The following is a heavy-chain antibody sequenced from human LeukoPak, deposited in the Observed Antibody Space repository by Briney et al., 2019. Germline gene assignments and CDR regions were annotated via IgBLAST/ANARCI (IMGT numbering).Heavy chain of an antibody. J-gene: IGHJ4*02. CDR2: IQSKTDGGTT. V-gene: IGHV3-15*01. D-gene: IGHD3-10*01. Sequence: GGSLRLSCAASGFTFSNTWMNWVRQAPGKGLEWVGRIQSKTDGGTTEYAAPAKGRFTISRDDSKTTLYLQMNSLKTEDTAVYYCATLTVRGVINIWGQGTLVTVSS. CDR1: GFTFSNTW. CDR3: ATLTVRGVINI.